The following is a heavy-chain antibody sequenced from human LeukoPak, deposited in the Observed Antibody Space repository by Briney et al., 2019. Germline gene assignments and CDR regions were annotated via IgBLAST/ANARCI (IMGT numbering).Heavy chain of an antibody. D-gene: IGHD6-19*01. CDR1: GGSFSGYY. J-gene: IGHJ4*02. CDR2: INHSGST. V-gene: IGHV4-34*01. CDR3: ARVGTVQSSGWPGGSDY. Sequence: SETLSLTCAVYGGSFSGYYWSWIRQPPGKGLEWIGEINHSGSTNYNPSLKSRVTISVDTSKNQFSLKLSSVTAADTAVYYCARVGTVQSSGWPGGSDYWGQGTLVTVSS.